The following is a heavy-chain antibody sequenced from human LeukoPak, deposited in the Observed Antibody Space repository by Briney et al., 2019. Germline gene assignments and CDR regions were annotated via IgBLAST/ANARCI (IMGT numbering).Heavy chain of an antibody. J-gene: IGHJ6*03. CDR3: AKGGGYEAQYYYYYLDV. D-gene: IGHD5-12*01. CDR2: IRYDGSNE. Sequence: PGGSLRLSCAASGFTFSSYGMHWVRQAPGKGLDWVAFIRYDGSNEYYADSVKGRFTVSRENSKNTLSLQMSGLRSEDTAVYYCAKGGGYEAQYYYYYLDVWGKGTTVTISS. CDR1: GFTFSSYG. V-gene: IGHV3-30*02.